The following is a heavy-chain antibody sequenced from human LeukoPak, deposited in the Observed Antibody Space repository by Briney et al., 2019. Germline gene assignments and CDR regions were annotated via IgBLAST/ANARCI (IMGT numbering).Heavy chain of an antibody. CDR3: AKEGDCRSTNCYFDS. J-gene: IGHJ4*02. CDR2: INPNSGGT. D-gene: IGHD2-2*01. Sequence: GASVTVSCKASGYTFTGYSMHWVRQAPGQGLEWMGWINPNSGGTNFAQKFQGRVTMTRDTSISTAYMELSRLRSDDTAVYYCAKEGDCRSTNCYFDSWGQGTLVTVSS. CDR1: GYTFTGYS. V-gene: IGHV1-2*02.